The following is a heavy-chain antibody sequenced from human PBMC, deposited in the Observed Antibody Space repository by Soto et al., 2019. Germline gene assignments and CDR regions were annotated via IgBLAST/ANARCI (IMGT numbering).Heavy chain of an antibody. V-gene: IGHV3-9*01. CDR1: GFGFGDYA. CDR2: ISWNSGNI. Sequence: EVQLVESGGGLVQPGRSLRLSCAASGFGFGDYAMHWVRQGPGKGLEWVSGISWNSGNIGYAGSVKGRFTISRDNAKNSLYLQMNSLRTEDTALYYCAINGRYFDLWGRGTLVTVSS. D-gene: IGHD4-17*01. J-gene: IGHJ2*01. CDR3: AINGRYFDL.